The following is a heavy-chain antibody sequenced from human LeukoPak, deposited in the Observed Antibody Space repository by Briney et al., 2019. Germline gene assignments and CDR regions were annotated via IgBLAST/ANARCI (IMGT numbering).Heavy chain of an antibody. CDR3: ARASSSSYWRGVDY. V-gene: IGHV3-33*01. D-gene: IGHD6-13*01. Sequence: PGGSLRLSCAASGFTFSSYGMHWVRQAPGKGLEWVAVIWSDGRDKYYADSVKGRSTISRDNSKDTLYLQMNSLRAEDTAVYYCARASSSSYWRGVDYWGQGTLVTVSS. CDR2: IWSDGRDK. J-gene: IGHJ4*02. CDR1: GFTFSSYG.